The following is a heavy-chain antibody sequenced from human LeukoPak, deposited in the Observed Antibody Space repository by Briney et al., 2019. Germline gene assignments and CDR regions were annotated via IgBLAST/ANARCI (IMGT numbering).Heavy chain of an antibody. CDR3: ARMSDCGITSCNFDYFDY. CDR1: GFSLTTRGMR. Sequence: SGPALMQPTQTLTLTFTFSGFSLTTRGMRVSWIRQPPVKALEWLARNDWDGDKFYTTSLKNRLTISKDTSKNQVVVKMTNMDPVDTATYYCARMSDCGITSCNFDYFDYWGQGTLVTVSS. CDR2: NDWDGDK. D-gene: IGHD2-2*01. V-gene: IGHV2-70*04. J-gene: IGHJ4*02.